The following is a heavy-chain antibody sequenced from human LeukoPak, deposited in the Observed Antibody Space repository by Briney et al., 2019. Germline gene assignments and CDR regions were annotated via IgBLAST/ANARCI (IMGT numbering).Heavy chain of an antibody. D-gene: IGHD3-22*01. CDR2: IIPIFGTA. CDR3: ARDYYDSSGIDY. V-gene: IGHV1-69*05. CDR1: GYTFTSYD. Sequence: SVKVSCKASGYTFTSYDINWVRQAPGQGLEWMGGIIPIFGTANYAQKFQGRVTITTDESTSTAYMELSSLRSEDTAVYYCARDYYDSSGIDYWGQGTLVTVSS. J-gene: IGHJ4*02.